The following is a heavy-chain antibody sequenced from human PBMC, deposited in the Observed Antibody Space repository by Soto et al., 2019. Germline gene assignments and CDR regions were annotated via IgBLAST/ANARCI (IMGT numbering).Heavy chain of an antibody. CDR1: GGSISSYY. J-gene: IGHJ6*02. D-gene: IGHD6-13*01. V-gene: IGHV4-59*01. CDR3: AREGVSSSWYNYYGMDV. Sequence: QVQLQESGPGLVKPSETLSLTCTVSGGSISSYYWSWIRQPPGKGLEWIGYIYYSGSTNYNPSLKSRVTISVDTSKNQFSLKLSSVAAADTAVYYCAREGVSSSWYNYYGMDVWGQGTTFTVSS. CDR2: IYYSGST.